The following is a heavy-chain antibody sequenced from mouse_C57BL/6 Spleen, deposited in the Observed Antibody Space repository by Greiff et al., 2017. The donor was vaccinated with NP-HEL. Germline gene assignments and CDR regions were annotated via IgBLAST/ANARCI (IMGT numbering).Heavy chain of an antibody. CDR1: GYSITSGYY. J-gene: IGHJ3*01. D-gene: IGHD2-5*01. CDR2: ISYDGSN. CDR3: ARYSNYGFAY. V-gene: IGHV3-6*01. Sequence: EVKLQESGPGLVKPSQSLSLTCSVTGYSITSGYYWNWIRQFPGNKLEWMGYISYDGSNNYNPSLKNRISITRDTSKNQFFLKLNSVTTEDTATYDCARYSNYGFAYWGQGTLVTVSA.